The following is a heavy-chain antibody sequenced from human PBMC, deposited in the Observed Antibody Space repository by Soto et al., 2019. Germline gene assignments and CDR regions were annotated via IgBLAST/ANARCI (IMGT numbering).Heavy chain of an antibody. CDR1: GFTFSSYG. V-gene: IGHV3-33*01. CDR2: IWSDGSNK. J-gene: IGHJ4*02. D-gene: IGHD2-2*02. Sequence: GGSLRLSCAASGFTFSSYGMNRVRQAPGKGLEWVAVIWSDGSNKDYTDSVKGRFTISRDNSKNTLYLQMNSLRAEDTAVYFCARPAYCSSASCYRLDYWGQGALVTVSS. CDR3: ARPAYCSSASCYRLDY.